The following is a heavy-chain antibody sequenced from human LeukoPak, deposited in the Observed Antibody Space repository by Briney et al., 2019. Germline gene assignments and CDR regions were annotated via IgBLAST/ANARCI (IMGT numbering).Heavy chain of an antibody. Sequence: SETLSLTCTVSGGSISSGDYYWSWIRQPPGKGLEWIGYIYYSGSTYYNPSLKSRVTISVDTSKNQFSLKLSSVTAADTAVYYCARIAAAGPGHDAFDIWGQGTMVTVSS. J-gene: IGHJ3*02. V-gene: IGHV4-30-4*01. CDR3: ARIAAAGPGHDAFDI. CDR1: GGSISSGDYY. CDR2: IYYSGST. D-gene: IGHD6-13*01.